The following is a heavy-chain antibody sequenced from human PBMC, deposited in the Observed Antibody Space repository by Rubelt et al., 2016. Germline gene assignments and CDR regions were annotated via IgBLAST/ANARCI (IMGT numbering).Heavy chain of an antibody. J-gene: IGHJ6*02. D-gene: IGHD1-7*01. CDR3: AKDQHNWNYTDYGMDV. CDR2: SGSGGST. V-gene: IGHV3-23*01. Sequence: SGSGGSTYYADSVKGRFTISRDNSKNTLYLQMNSLRAEDTAVYYCAKDQHNWNYTDYGMDVWGQGTTVTVSS.